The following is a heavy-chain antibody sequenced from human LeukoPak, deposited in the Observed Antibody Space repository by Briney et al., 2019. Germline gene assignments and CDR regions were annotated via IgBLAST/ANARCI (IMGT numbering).Heavy chain of an antibody. J-gene: IGHJ4*02. Sequence: GGSLRLSCAASGFTFSSYSMNWVRQAPGKGLEWVSYISSSSSTIYYADSVKGRFTISRDNAKNSLYLQMNSLRAEDTSVYYSAKGRTCGYSLVYWGQATLVTVSS. D-gene: IGHD5-18*01. CDR3: AKGRTCGYSLVY. CDR2: ISSSSSTI. V-gene: IGHV3-48*04. CDR1: GFTFSSYS.